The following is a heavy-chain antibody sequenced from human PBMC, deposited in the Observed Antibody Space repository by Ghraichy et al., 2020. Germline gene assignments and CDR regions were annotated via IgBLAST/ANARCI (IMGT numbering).Heavy chain of an antibody. CDR2: IHYSGCT. J-gene: IGHJ4*02. CDR1: GGSVSSSNYY. D-gene: IGHD6-19*01. CDR3: ASVIGTGEVAGTGKYCFDY. V-gene: IGHV4-39*01. Sequence: SETLSLTCTVSGGSVSSSNYYWGWIRQPPGKGLEWIANIHYSGCTYYNPSLKSRVTISIDTSKNQFSLNVTSVTAADTAVYYCASVIGTGEVAGTGKYCFDYSCQGTLCTVSS.